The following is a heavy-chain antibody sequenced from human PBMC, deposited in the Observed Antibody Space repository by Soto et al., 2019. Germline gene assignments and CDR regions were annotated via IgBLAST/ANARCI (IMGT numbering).Heavy chain of an antibody. V-gene: IGHV1-58*01. D-gene: IGHD4-4*01. J-gene: IGHJ4*02. CDR1: GFTFTSSA. Sequence: QMQLVQSGPEAKKPGTSVKVSCKASGFTFTSSAVQWVLQARGQRLEWIGWIVVGSGNTNYAQKFQERVTITRDMSTSTAYMELSSLRSEDTAVYYCAAESARNSVDYWGQGTLVTVSS. CDR3: AAESARNSVDY. CDR2: IVVGSGNT.